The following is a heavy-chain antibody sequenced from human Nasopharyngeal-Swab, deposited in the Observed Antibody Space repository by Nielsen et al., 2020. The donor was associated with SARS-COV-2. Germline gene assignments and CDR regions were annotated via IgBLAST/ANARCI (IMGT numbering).Heavy chain of an antibody. V-gene: IGHV3-13*01. J-gene: IGHJ3*02. Sequence: GESLKISCAASGFTFSSYDMHWVRQATGKGLEWVSAIGTAGDTYYPGSVKGRFTISRDNAKNSLYLQMNSLRDEDTAVYYCARDLGLRYFDWSNDAFDIWGQGTMVTVSS. CDR3: ARDLGLRYFDWSNDAFDI. D-gene: IGHD3-9*01. CDR2: IGTAGDT. CDR1: GFTFSSYD.